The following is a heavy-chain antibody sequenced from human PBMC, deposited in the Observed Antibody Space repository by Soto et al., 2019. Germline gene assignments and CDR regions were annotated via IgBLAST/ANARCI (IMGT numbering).Heavy chain of an antibody. V-gene: IGHV4-30-2*01. CDR1: GGSISSGGFS. Sequence: SETLSLTCSVSGGSISSGGFSWSWIRQPPGKGLEWIGHIYHSGSTYYTPSLKSRVTISADTSKNQFSLELSSVTAADTAVYYCARGRDDVLTGYYPPAMDVWGQGTTVTVSS. CDR2: IYHSGST. D-gene: IGHD3-9*01. J-gene: IGHJ6*02. CDR3: ARGRDDVLTGYYPPAMDV.